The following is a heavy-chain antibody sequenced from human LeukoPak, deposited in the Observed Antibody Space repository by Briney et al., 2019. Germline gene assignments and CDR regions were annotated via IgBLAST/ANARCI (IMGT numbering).Heavy chain of an antibody. V-gene: IGHV4-4*07. CDR1: GGSISTYY. J-gene: IGHJ6*02. Sequence: PSETLSLTYTVSGGSISTYYWSWIRQPAGKGLEWIWLIYTSGSTNYNPSPKSRVPIAVEPAPNQIPLKLSSGTAAATAVYYCARESYRWYVHNYYYYGMDVWGQGTTVTVSS. CDR3: ARESYRWYVHNYYYYGMDV. CDR2: IYTSGST. D-gene: IGHD6-13*01.